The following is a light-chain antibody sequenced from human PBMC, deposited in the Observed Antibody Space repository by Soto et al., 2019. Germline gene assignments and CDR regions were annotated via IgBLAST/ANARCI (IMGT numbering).Light chain of an antibody. CDR3: LRHNSWPPWWA. CDR2: GAS. J-gene: IGKJ1*01. Sequence: EVVMTQSPATLSVSPGERATLSCRASQSIYDNLAWYQQKPGQAPRLLIYGASTRATGIPARFSGGGSGTEFTLTITLLQSEDFAVYYCLRHNSWPPWWAFGQGTKVEIK. CDR1: QSIYDN. V-gene: IGKV3-15*01.